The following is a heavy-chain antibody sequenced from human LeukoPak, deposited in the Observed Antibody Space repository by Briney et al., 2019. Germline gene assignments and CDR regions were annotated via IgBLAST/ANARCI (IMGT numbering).Heavy chain of an antibody. D-gene: IGHD1-7*01. Sequence: GGSLRLSCAASELTSSTSWMSWVRQAPGKGLEWVAQTKQDGSEKYYVDSVKGRFTTSRDKNSLFLQMNSGRAEDTAVYYCVGWGISGITNHWGQGTLVTVSS. V-gene: IGHV3-7*01. CDR2: TKQDGSEK. J-gene: IGHJ4*02. CDR1: ELTSSTSW. CDR3: VGWGISGITNH.